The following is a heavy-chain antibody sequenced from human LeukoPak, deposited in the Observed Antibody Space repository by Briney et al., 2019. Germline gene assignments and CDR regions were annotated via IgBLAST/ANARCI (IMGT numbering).Heavy chain of an antibody. CDR2: ISYDGSNK. J-gene: IGHJ4*02. V-gene: IGHV3-30*18. CDR1: GFTSSSYG. CDR3: AKDSGGSGWYEGSDY. D-gene: IGHD6-19*01. Sequence: GGSLRLSCAASGFTSSSYGMHWVRQAPGKGLEWVAVISYDGSNKYYADSVKGRFTISRDNSKNTLYLQMNSLRAEDTAVYYCAKDSGGSGWYEGSDYWGQGTLVTVSS.